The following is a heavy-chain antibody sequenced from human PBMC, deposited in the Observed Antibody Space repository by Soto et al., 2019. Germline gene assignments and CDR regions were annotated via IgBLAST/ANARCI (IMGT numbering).Heavy chain of an antibody. Sequence: PSETLSLTCTVSGGSISSYYWSWIRQPPGKGLEWIGYIYYSGSTNYNPSLKSRVTISVDTSKNQFSLKLSSVTAADTAVYYCARDKIYGYSSGWYYGMDVWGQGTTVT. D-gene: IGHD6-19*01. CDR3: ARDKIYGYSSGWYYGMDV. J-gene: IGHJ6*02. V-gene: IGHV4-59*01. CDR2: IYYSGST. CDR1: GGSISSYY.